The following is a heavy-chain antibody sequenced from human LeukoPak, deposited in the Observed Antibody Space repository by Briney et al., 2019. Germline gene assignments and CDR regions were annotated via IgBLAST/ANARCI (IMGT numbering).Heavy chain of an antibody. CDR3: AREDQPDYYDSSGYYFDY. J-gene: IGHJ4*02. Sequence: PGGSLRLSCAASGFTFSSYWMSWVRQAPGKGLEWVSNIKQDGSAKYYVDSVRGRITFSGDNTKNTLYLQMNSTGAADTAVYYCAREDQPDYYDSSGYYFDYWGQGTLVTVSS. CDR2: IKQDGSAK. CDR1: GFTFSSYW. V-gene: IGHV3-7*01. D-gene: IGHD3-22*01.